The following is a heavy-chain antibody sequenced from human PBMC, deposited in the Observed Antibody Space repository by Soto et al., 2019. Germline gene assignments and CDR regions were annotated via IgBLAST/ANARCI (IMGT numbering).Heavy chain of an antibody. J-gene: IGHJ4*02. CDR1: GGSVSSASYY. CDR3: ARAWEHLYCDY. Sequence: PSETLYLTCTVSGGSVSSASYYWSWIRQPPGKGLEWIGYVYYTGSTNYNPSLKSRVTILVDTSKNQFSLKLTSVTAADTAMYYGARAWEHLYCDYCRQRTLVTVSS. CDR2: VYYTGST. D-gene: IGHD1-26*01. V-gene: IGHV4-61*01.